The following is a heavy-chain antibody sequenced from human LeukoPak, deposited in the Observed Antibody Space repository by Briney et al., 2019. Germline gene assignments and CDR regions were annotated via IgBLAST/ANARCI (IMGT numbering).Heavy chain of an antibody. CDR3: AKDGHSSGNDY. D-gene: IGHD6-25*01. Sequence: GGSLRLSCAASGFTFSSYSITWVRQAPGKGLEWVAYISHTGDTKYYADSVKGRFTISRDNARNSVDLQMNSLRDEDTAVYYCAKDGHSSGNDYWGQGTLVTVSS. CDR1: GFTFSSYS. V-gene: IGHV3-48*02. CDR2: ISHTGDTK. J-gene: IGHJ4*02.